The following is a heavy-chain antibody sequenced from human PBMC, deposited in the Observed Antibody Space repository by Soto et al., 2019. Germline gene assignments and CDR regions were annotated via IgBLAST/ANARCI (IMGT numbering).Heavy chain of an antibody. V-gene: IGHV1-24*01. Sequence: KVSVYALAELSMHWVRQAPGKGLEWMGGFDPEDGETIYAQKFQGRVTMTEDTSTDTAYMELSSLRSEDTAVYYCATIPGRKLANHYYYGMDVWGQGTTVTVSS. D-gene: IGHD1-1*01. CDR1: VYALAELS. J-gene: IGHJ6*02. CDR3: ATIPGRKLANHYYYGMDV. CDR2: FDPEDGET.